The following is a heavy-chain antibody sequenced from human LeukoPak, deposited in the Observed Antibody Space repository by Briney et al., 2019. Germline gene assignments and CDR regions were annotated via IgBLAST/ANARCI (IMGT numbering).Heavy chain of an antibody. CDR1: GFTFSTYG. V-gene: IGHV3-30*18. CDR3: AKGGYDSSGYYFFDY. J-gene: IGHJ4*02. CDR2: ISYDGSKK. Sequence: PGGSLRLSCAASGFTFSTYGMHWVRQAPGKGLEWVAVISYDGSKKHYADSVKGRLSISRDNSKNTLSLQMNSLRAEDTAVYYCAKGGYDSSGYYFFDYWGQGTLVTVSS. D-gene: IGHD3-22*01.